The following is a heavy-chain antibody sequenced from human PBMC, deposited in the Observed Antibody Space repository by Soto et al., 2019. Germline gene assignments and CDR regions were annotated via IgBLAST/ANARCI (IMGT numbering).Heavy chain of an antibody. D-gene: IGHD3-10*01. V-gene: IGHV3-23*01. J-gene: IGHJ6*02. CDR3: AKRHYSYSGMDV. Sequence: EVQLLESGGGLVQPGGSLRLSCAASGFSFSTYAMTWVRQAPGKGLEWVSSISDNAASTYHADSVKGRFTISRDNSKNTLFLQMNSLSAEDTAVYYCAKRHYSYSGMDVWGQGTTVTFSS. CDR2: ISDNAAST. CDR1: GFSFSTYA.